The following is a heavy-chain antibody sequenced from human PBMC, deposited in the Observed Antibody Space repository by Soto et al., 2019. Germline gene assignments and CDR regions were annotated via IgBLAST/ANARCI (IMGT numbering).Heavy chain of an antibody. CDR2: ISGSGGST. CDR3: AKYYRTASGRGHKVILIDY. D-gene: IGHD3-16*01. J-gene: IGHJ4*02. CDR1: GFTFSSYA. Sequence: PGGSLRLSCAASGFTFSSYAMSWVRQAPGKGLEWVSAISGSGGSTYYADSVKGRFTISRDNSKNTLYLQMNSLRAEDTAVYYCAKYYRTASGRGHKVILIDYWGQGTLVTVSS. V-gene: IGHV3-23*01.